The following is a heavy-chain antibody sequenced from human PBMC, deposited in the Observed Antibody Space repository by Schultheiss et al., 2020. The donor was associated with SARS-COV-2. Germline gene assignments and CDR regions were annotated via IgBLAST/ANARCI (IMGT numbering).Heavy chain of an antibody. V-gene: IGHV1-18*01. Sequence: ASVKVSCKASGYTFTSYGISWVRQAPGQGLEWMGWISAYNGNTNYAQKLQGRVTMTTDTSTSTAYMELSSLRSEDTAVYYCARSGLEWLPSSYYYYGMDVWGQGTTVTVSS. J-gene: IGHJ6*02. CDR3: ARSGLEWLPSSYYYYGMDV. CDR1: GYTFTSYG. CDR2: ISAYNGNT. D-gene: IGHD3-3*01.